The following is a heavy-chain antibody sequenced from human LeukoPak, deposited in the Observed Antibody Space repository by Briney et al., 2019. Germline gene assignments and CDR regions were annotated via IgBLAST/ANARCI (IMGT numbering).Heavy chain of an antibody. CDR1: GGSIGSTSYY. CDR2: IYYSGSA. D-gene: IGHD5-18*01. J-gene: IGHJ4*02. Sequence: SETLSLTCTASGGSIGSTSYYWAWIRQPPGKGLEWIGSIYYSGSAYYNPSLKSRVTISVETSKNKFSLKVSSVTAADTAVYYCARQTWIELWHFDYWGQGALVTVSS. V-gene: IGHV4-39*01. CDR3: ARQTWIELWHFDY.